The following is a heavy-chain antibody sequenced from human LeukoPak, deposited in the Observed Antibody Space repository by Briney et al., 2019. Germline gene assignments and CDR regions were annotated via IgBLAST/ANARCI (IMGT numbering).Heavy chain of an antibody. CDR1: GFTFSSYS. J-gene: IGHJ6*02. V-gene: IGHV3-21*01. Sequence: GGSLRLSCAASGFTFSSYSMNWVRQAPGKGLEWVSSISSSSSYIYYADSVKGRFTISRDNAKNSLYLQMNSLRAEDTAVYYCARDHIVVDYGMDVWGQGTTVTVSS. CDR2: ISSSSSYI. D-gene: IGHD2-2*01. CDR3: ARDHIVVDYGMDV.